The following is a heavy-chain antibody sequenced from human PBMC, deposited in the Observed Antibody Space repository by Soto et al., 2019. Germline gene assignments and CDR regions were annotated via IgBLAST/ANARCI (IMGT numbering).Heavy chain of an antibody. Sequence: QVQLVESGGGVVQPGRSLRLSCAASGFTFSSYAMHWVRQAPGKGLEWVAVISYDGSNKYYADSVKGRFTISRDNSKNTLYLQMNGLRAEDTAVYYCARGPQWPDYWGQGTLVTVSS. CDR2: ISYDGSNK. CDR1: GFTFSSYA. D-gene: IGHD6-19*01. J-gene: IGHJ4*02. V-gene: IGHV3-30-3*01. CDR3: ARGPQWPDY.